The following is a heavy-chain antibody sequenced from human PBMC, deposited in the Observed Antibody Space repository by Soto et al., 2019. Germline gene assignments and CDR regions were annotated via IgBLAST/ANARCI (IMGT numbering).Heavy chain of an antibody. CDR1: GYTFNRHY. Sequence: QVQLVQSGAEVRKPGASVKVSCKASGYTFNRHYIQWVRQAPVQGLEWMGMIDPSGGDTNYAKKFQGRVTLTSDTSTSTVYMELSSLRSEDTAVYYCAKRRGVGLTRSRFDYWGPGTLVIVSS. CDR2: IDPSGGDT. D-gene: IGHD1-26*01. V-gene: IGHV1-46*02. J-gene: IGHJ4*02. CDR3: AKRRGVGLTRSRFDY.